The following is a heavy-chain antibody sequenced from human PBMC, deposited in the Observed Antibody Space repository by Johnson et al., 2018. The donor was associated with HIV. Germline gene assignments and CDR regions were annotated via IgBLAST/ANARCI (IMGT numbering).Heavy chain of an antibody. J-gene: IGHJ3*02. CDR2: VNSDGSSL. CDR1: GFTFSNYW. V-gene: IGHV3-74*02. CDR3: ARALTTDAFDI. Sequence: VQLVESGGGLVQPGGSLRLSCAASGFTFSNYWMHWVRQAPGKGLVWVSRVNSDGSSLSYVDSVKGRFTISRDNAKNSLYLQMNSLRAEDTAVYYCARALTTDAFDIWGQGTMVTVSS. D-gene: IGHD4-17*01.